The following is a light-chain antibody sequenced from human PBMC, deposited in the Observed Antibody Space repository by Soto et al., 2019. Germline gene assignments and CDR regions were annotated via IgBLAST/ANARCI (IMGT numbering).Light chain of an antibody. V-gene: IGKV3-20*01. CDR2: GAS. CDR1: QSVSSNY. J-gene: IGKJ1*01. Sequence: ESVLPQSPCTLSLSPGERATLSCRASQSVSSNYLAWYQQKPGQAPRLLIYGASNRATGIPDRFSGSGSGTDFTLTISRLEPEDFAVYYCQQYGSSGTFGQGTKVDIK. CDR3: QQYGSSGT.